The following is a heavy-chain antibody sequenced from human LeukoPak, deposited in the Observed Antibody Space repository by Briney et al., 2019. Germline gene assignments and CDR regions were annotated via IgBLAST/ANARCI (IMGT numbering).Heavy chain of an antibody. CDR3: ARDTYYYDSSGYIFGY. CDR1: GFTFSDYY. V-gene: IGHV3-11*01. J-gene: IGHJ4*02. D-gene: IGHD3-22*01. Sequence: PGGSLRLSCAASGFTFSDYYMSWIRQAPGKGLEWVSYISGSGSTIYYADSAKGRFTISRGNAKNSLYLQMNSLRAEDTAVYYCARDTYYYDSSGYIFGYWGQGTLVTVSS. CDR2: ISGSGSTI.